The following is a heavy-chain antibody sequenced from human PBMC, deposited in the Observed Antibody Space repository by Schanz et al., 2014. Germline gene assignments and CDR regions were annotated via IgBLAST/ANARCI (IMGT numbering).Heavy chain of an antibody. CDR1: GFTFSSYS. CDR2: VSRSTPDI. J-gene: IGHJ2*01. Sequence: EVQLVESGGGVVQPGRSLRLSCAASGFTFSSYSMNWVRQAPGKGLEWVSYVSRSTPDIYYADSVKGRFTMSRDNAKNSVFLQMSSLRAEDTAVYFCAKDLGVDCGDGCFNWYFDLWGRGTLVTVSS. V-gene: IGHV3-21*04. CDR3: AKDLGVDCGDGCFNWYFDL. D-gene: IGHD2-21*02.